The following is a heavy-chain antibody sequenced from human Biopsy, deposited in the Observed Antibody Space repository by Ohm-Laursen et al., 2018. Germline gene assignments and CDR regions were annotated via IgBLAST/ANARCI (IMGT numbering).Heavy chain of an antibody. Sequence: GSLRLSCTASGFTFRSYAMAWVRRAPGKGLEWVSTASATGAATYYADSVKGRFIISRDNSKNTLYLQMDILRADDSAIYYCARQFASGRFYFDYWGQGTRVTASS. CDR2: ASATGAAT. V-gene: IGHV3-23*01. D-gene: IGHD3-10*01. J-gene: IGHJ4*02. CDR1: GFTFRSYA. CDR3: ARQFASGRFYFDY.